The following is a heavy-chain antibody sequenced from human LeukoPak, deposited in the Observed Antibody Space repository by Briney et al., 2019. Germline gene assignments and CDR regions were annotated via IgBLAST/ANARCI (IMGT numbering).Heavy chain of an antibody. Sequence: SETLSLTCTVSGGSISSYYWSWIWQPPGKGLEWIGYIYYSGSTNYNPSLKSRVTISVDTSKNQFSLKLSSVTAADTAVYYCARGGYSYPYYFDYWGQGTLVTVSS. J-gene: IGHJ4*02. D-gene: IGHD5-18*01. CDR1: GGSISSYY. V-gene: IGHV4-59*01. CDR2: IYYSGST. CDR3: ARGGYSYPYYFDY.